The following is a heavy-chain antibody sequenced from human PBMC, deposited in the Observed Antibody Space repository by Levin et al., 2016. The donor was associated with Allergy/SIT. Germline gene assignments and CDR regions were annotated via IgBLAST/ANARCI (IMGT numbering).Heavy chain of an antibody. J-gene: IGHJ4*02. V-gene: IGHV4-39*01. D-gene: IGHD6-19*01. Sequence: WIRQPPGKGLEWIGSIYYSGSTYYNPSLKSRVTISVDTSKNQFSLKLSSVTAADTAVYYCARLRSSGWYAVDYWGQGTLVTVSS. CDR2: IYYSGST. CDR3: ARLRSSGWYAVDY.